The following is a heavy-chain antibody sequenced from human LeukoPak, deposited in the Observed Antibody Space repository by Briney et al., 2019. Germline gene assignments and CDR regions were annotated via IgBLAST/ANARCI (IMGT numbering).Heavy chain of an antibody. J-gene: IGHJ4*02. D-gene: IGHD2-8*02. CDR3: ARAGLVVIPDI. CDR2: INPNSGDT. CDR1: GYTFTDYY. Sequence: ASVKVSCKASGYTFTDYYMHWVRQAPGQGLEWMGWINPNSGDTTYTQKFQGRVTMTRDTSISTAYMELSRLRSDDTAVYYCARAGLVVIPDIWGQGTLVTVSS. V-gene: IGHV1-2*02.